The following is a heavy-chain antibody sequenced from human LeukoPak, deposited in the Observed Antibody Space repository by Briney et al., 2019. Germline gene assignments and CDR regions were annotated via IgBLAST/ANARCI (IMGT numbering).Heavy chain of an antibody. CDR3: AREAPICTDADCRTGFDY. V-gene: IGHV1-3*01. Sequence: ASVKVSCKASGYTFTSYAMHWVRQAPGQRLEWMGWINAGNGNTKYSQKFQGRVSITRDTSASTAYMELSSLRSEDTAVYYCAREAPICTDADCRTGFDYWGQGTLVAVSS. CDR2: INAGNGNT. D-gene: IGHD1-1*01. J-gene: IGHJ4*02. CDR1: GYTFTSYA.